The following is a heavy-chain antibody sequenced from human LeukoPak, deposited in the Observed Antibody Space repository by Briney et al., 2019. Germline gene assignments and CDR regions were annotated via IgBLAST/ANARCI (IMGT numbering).Heavy chain of an antibody. CDR1: GGSISSGSYY. J-gene: IGHJ4*02. D-gene: IGHD3-10*01. V-gene: IGHV4-61*02. Sequence: SETLSLTCTVSGGSISSGSYYWSWIRQPAGKGLEWIGRIYTSGSTNYNPSLKSRVTISVDTSKNQFSLQLNSVTPEDTAVYYCARAGGVRGVMDWGQGTLVTVSS. CDR2: IYTSGST. CDR3: ARAGGVRGVMD.